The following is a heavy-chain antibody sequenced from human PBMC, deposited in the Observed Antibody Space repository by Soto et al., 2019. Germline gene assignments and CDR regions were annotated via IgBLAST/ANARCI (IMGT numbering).Heavy chain of an antibody. V-gene: IGHV1-18*01. D-gene: IGHD3-3*02. CDR3: ARGPHLDMYLDS. Sequence: GASVKVSCKASGYTFTTYDINWVRQAPGLGLEWMGWITTYNGNTNYAQKLQGRVTMTTDTSTSTAYMELRSLRSDDTAVYYCARGPHLDMYLDSWGEGTLVTVSS. CDR1: GYTFTTYD. CDR2: ITTYNGNT. J-gene: IGHJ4*02.